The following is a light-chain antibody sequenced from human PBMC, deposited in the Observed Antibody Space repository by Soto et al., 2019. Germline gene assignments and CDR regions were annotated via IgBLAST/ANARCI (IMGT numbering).Light chain of an antibody. J-gene: IGKJ2*01. CDR1: QSVGST. Sequence: DIQMTQSPSSLSASVGDRVTITCRASQSVGSTLNWYQQKPGEAPKLLIYSASTLQSEVPSRFSGSGFGTDFTLTISSLQPENFATYYCQQSYSIPYTFGQGTKLEIK. CDR3: QQSYSIPYT. CDR2: SAS. V-gene: IGKV1-39*01.